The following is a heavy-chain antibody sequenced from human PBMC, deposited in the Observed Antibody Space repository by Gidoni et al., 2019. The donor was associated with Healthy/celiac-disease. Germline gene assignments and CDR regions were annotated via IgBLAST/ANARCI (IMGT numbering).Heavy chain of an antibody. V-gene: IGHV4-30-2*01. CDR3: ARDPSDSSGYGAFDI. CDR1: GGSISSGGYS. D-gene: IGHD3-22*01. CDR2: IYHSGST. J-gene: IGHJ3*02. Sequence: QLQLQESGSGLVKPSQTLSLTCAVSGGSISSGGYSWSWSRQPPGKGLEWIGYIYHSGSTYYHPSLKSRVTISVDRSKNQFSLKLSSVTAADTAVYYCARDPSDSSGYGAFDIWGQGTMVTVSS.